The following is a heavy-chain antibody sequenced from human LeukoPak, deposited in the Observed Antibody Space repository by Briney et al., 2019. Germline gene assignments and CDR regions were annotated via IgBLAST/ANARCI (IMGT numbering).Heavy chain of an antibody. CDR3: AKGADYGDFLYFDY. CDR2: ITGSGGST. D-gene: IGHD4-17*01. Sequence: GGSLRLSCGASGFTFSNYAMSWVRQAPGKGLEWVSTITGSGGSTYYADSLKGRFTISRDISKNSLYLQMNSLRAEDTAVYYCAKGADYGDFLYFDYWGQGTLVTVSS. J-gene: IGHJ4*02. V-gene: IGHV3-23*01. CDR1: GFTFSNYA.